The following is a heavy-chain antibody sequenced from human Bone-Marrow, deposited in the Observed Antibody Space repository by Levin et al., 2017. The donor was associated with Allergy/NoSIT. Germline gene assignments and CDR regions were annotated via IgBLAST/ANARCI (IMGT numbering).Heavy chain of an antibody. J-gene: IGHJ4*02. D-gene: IGHD3-16*02. V-gene: IGHV1-8*01. CDR1: GYTFTSYD. Sequence: ASVKVSCKASGYTFTSYDINWVRQATGQGLEWMGWMNPNSGNTGYAQKFQGRVTMTRNTSISTAYMELSSLRSEDTAVYYCATRAAHGGVIVDYWGQGTLVTVSS. CDR3: ATRAAHGGVIVDY. CDR2: MNPNSGNT.